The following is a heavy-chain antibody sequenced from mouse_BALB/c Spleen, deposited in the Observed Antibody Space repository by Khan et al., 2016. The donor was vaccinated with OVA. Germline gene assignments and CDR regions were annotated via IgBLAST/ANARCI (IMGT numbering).Heavy chain of an antibody. D-gene: IGHD1-1*01. CDR1: GYSITSNYA. Sequence: VQLQQSGPGLVKPSQSLSLTCTVTGYSITSNYAWNWIRQFPGNKLEWMGYISYSGSTSYNPSLKSRISITRDTSKNQFFLQLNSVTTEDTDTYYCARSNYYGYAMDYWGQGTSVTVSS. J-gene: IGHJ4*01. CDR3: ARSNYYGYAMDY. CDR2: ISYSGST. V-gene: IGHV3-2*02.